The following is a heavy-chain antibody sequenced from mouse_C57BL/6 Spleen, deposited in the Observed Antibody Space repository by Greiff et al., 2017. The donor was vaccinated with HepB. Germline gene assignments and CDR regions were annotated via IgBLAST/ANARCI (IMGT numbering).Heavy chain of an antibody. Sequence: EVNVVESGGGLVQPGGSMKLSCVASGFTFSNYWMNWVRQSPEKGLEWVAQIRLKSDNYATHYAESVKGRFTISRDDSKSSVYLQMNNLRAEDTGIYYCTGDGNYEDYAMDYWGQGTSVTVSS. D-gene: IGHD2-1*01. CDR3: TGDGNYEDYAMDY. J-gene: IGHJ4*01. CDR2: IRLKSDNYAT. CDR1: GFTFSNYW. V-gene: IGHV6-3*01.